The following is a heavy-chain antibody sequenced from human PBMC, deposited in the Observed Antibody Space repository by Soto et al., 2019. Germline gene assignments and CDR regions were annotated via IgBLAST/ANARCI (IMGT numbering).Heavy chain of an antibody. V-gene: IGHV1-69*13. Sequence: SVKVSCKASGGTFSSYAISWVRQAPGQGLEWMGGIIPIFGTANYAQKFQGRVTITADESTSTAYMELSSLRSEDTAVYYCARDLRHYYDSSGYYLSHYYYYGMDVCGQGTTLTVSS. CDR3: ARDLRHYYDSSGYYLSHYYYYGMDV. CDR1: GGTFSSYA. CDR2: IIPIFGTA. J-gene: IGHJ6*02. D-gene: IGHD3-22*01.